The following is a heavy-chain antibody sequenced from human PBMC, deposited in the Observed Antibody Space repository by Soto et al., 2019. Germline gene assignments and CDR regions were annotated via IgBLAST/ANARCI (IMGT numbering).Heavy chain of an antibody. CDR3: ARAYYDSSAYYPY. V-gene: IGHV3-73*02. Sequence: EVQLVESGGGLVQPGGSLKLSCAASGFTFTASAMHWVRQASGNGLEWVGRIRTKTSNYATAYAASVDGGFTISRDDSKNTAFLQMNSRKTEDTAVYYCARAYYDSSAYYPYWGQGTLVTVSS. CDR2: IRTKTSNYAT. D-gene: IGHD3-22*01. J-gene: IGHJ4*02. CDR1: GFTFTASA.